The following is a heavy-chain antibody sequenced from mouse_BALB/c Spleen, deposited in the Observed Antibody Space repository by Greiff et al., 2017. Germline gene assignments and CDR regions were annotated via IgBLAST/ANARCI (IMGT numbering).Heavy chain of an antibody. D-gene: IGHD1-1*02. CDR2: ISSGGSYT. Sequence: EVKVVESGGGLVKPGGSLKLSCAASGFTFSSYTMSWVRQTPEKRLEWVATISSGGSYTYYPDSVKGRFTISRDNAKNTLYLQMSSLKSEDTAMYYCTRGRYGVWGAGTTVTVSS. CDR3: TRGRYGV. V-gene: IGHV5-6-4*01. J-gene: IGHJ1*01. CDR1: GFTFSSYT.